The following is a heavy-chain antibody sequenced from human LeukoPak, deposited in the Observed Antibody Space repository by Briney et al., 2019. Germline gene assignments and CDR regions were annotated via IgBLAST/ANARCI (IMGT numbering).Heavy chain of an antibody. CDR1: GLTFRNYW. CDR2: INSDGSDT. D-gene: IGHD4-17*01. J-gene: IGHJ3*01. CDR3: AREGHTVTTEPDAFDV. Sequence: GGSLRLSWAAAGLTFRNYWMHWVRQAPGKGLVWVSRINSDGSDTTYADSVKGRFTISRDNAKITLYLQMNSLRVEYTAVYYCAREGHTVTTEPDAFDVWGQGTMVTVSS. V-gene: IGHV3-74*01.